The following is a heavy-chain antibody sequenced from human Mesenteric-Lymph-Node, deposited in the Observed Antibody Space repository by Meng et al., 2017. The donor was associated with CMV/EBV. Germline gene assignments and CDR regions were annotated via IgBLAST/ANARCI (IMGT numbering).Heavy chain of an antibody. CDR1: GYTFTGYY. J-gene: IGHJ6*02. Sequence: ASVKVSCKASGYTFTGYYMHWVRQAPGQGLEWMGWINPNSGGTNYAQKFQGRVTMTRDTSISTAYMEPSRLRSDDTAVYYCARDSTGVVPAAVYYYYYGMDVWGQGTTVTVSS. CDR3: ARDSTGVVPAAVYYYYYGMDV. V-gene: IGHV1-2*02. D-gene: IGHD2-2*01. CDR2: INPNSGGT.